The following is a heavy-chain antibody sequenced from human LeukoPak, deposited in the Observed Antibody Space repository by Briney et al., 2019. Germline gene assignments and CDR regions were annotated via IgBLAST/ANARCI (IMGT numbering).Heavy chain of an antibody. J-gene: IGHJ3*02. V-gene: IGHV4-59*01. CDR3: ARAAPSTIFGVAPGAFDI. CDR2: IYYSGST. D-gene: IGHD3-3*01. CDR1: GGSISSYY. Sequence: SETLSLTCTVSGGSISSYYWSWIRQPPGKGLEWIGYIYYSGSTNYNPSLKSRVTISVDTSKNQFSLKLSSVTAADTAVYYCARAAPSTIFGVAPGAFDIWGQGIMVTVSS.